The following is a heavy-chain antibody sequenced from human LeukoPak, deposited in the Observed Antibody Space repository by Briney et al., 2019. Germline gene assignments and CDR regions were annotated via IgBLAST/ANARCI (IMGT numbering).Heavy chain of an antibody. D-gene: IGHD1/OR15-1a*01. CDR3: ARAVRNTVWDNYYFDY. V-gene: IGHV4-34*01. Sequence: SETLSRTCAVYGGSFSGHYWSWIRQSPGKGLEWIGEINYSGSTNYNPSLESRVTISIDPSKSQFSLKVTSVTAADTAVYYCARAVRNTVWDNYYFDYWGQGTLVTVSS. CDR1: GGSFSGHY. J-gene: IGHJ4*02. CDR2: INYSGST.